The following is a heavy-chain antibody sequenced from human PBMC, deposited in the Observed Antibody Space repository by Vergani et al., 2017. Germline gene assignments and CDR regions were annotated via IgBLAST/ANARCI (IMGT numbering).Heavy chain of an antibody. CDR2: IKQDGSEK. D-gene: IGHD2-2*01. Sequence: EVQLVESGGGLVKPGGSLRLSCAASGFTFSNAWMSWVRQAPGKGLEWVANIKQDGSEKYYVDSVKGRFTISRDNAKNSLYLQMNSLRAEDTAVYYYARRGSTSSSFFNYYYYYMDVWGKGTTVTVSS. J-gene: IGHJ6*03. CDR3: ARRGSTSSSFFNYYYYYMDV. V-gene: IGHV3-7*01. CDR1: GFTFSNAW.